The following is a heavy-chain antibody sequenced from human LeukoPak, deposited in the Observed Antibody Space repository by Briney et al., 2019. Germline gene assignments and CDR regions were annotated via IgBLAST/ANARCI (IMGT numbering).Heavy chain of an antibody. CDR1: GFTFSSYS. CDR3: ARGGSSRFCLGY. CDR2: ISSSSSYI. D-gene: IGHD6-6*01. V-gene: IGHV3-21*01. Sequence: GGSLRLSXAASGFTFSSYSMNWIRQAQGKGLEWVSSISSSSSYIYYADSVKGRFTISRDNAKNSLYLQMNSLRAEDTAVYYCARGGSSRFCLGYWGQGTLVTVSS. J-gene: IGHJ4*02.